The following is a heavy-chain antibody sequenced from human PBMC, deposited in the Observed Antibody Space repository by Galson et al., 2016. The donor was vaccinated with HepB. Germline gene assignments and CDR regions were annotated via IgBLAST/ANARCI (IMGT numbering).Heavy chain of an antibody. CDR2: IKPNGENA. V-gene: IGHV7-4-1*02. J-gene: IGHJ6*02. CDR3: AMPAGQIFLYHYYYGMSV. CDR1: GYSFSAFA. Sequence: SVKVSCKASGYSFSAFAMNWVRQAPGQGLEWMGWIKPNGENATYAQGFTGRFAFSLDTSVNTAFLEINSLKVEDTAVYFCAMPAGQIFLYHYYYGMSVWGQGTTVTVSS. D-gene: IGHD6-13*01.